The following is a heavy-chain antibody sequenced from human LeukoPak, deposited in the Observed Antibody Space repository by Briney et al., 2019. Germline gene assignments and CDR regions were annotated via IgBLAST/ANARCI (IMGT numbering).Heavy chain of an antibody. D-gene: IGHD1-7*01. V-gene: IGHV3-23*01. CDR3: AKDNWNYGHSSYYYGMDV. J-gene: IGHJ6*02. Sequence: AGGSLRLSCAASGFTFSSYAMSWVRQAPGKGLEWVPAISGSGGSTYDADSVKGRFTISRDNSKKTLYLQMNSLRAEDTAVYYCAKDNWNYGHSSYYYGMDVWGQGTTVTVSS. CDR1: GFTFSSYA. CDR2: ISGSGGST.